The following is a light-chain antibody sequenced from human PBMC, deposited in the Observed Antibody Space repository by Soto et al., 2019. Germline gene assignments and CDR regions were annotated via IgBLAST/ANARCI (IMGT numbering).Light chain of an antibody. V-gene: IGKV1-39*01. CDR1: QSISSY. CDR3: QQSYSTLYT. CDR2: AAS. J-gene: IGKJ2*01. Sequence: DIQMTQSPSSLSASVGDRVTITCRASQSISSYLNWYQQKPGKAPNLLIYAASSLQSGVPSRFSGSGSGTDFTLTVSSLQPEDFATYYCQQSYSTLYTFGQGNKLEIK.